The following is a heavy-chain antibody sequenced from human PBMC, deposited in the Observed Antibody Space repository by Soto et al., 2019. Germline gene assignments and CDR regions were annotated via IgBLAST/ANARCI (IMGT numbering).Heavy chain of an antibody. CDR3: ARSIAAHYYYYGMDV. J-gene: IGHJ6*02. Sequence: SLKISGRGYGYSVNSYWIGRVRQMPVKGLEWMGIIYPGDSDTRYSPSFQGQVTISADKSISTAYLHCSRLKASDTAMYYCARSIAAHYYYYGMDVWGQGTTVTVSS. V-gene: IGHV5-51*01. CDR1: GYSVNSYW. D-gene: IGHD6-6*01. CDR2: IYPGDSDT.